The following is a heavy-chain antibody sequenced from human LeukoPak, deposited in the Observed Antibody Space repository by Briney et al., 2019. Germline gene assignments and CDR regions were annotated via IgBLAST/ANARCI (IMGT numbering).Heavy chain of an antibody. CDR2: IYYSGST. D-gene: IGHD3-10*01. CDR3: AREDYGSDPISYYYYMDV. J-gene: IGHJ6*03. Sequence: SETLSLTCTVSGGSISSYYWSWIRQPPGKGLEWIGYIYYSGSTNYNPSLKSRVTISVDTSKNQFSLKLSSVTAADTAVYYCAREDYGSDPISYYYYMDVWGKGTTVTISS. CDR1: GGSISSYY. V-gene: IGHV4-59*12.